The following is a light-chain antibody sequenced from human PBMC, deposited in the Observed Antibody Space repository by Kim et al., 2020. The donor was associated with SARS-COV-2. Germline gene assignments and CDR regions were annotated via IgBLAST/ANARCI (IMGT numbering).Light chain of an antibody. V-gene: IGKV1-33*01. CDR2: DAS. J-gene: IGKJ2*03. CDR3: QQHDTLPYS. CDR1: QPITTF. Sequence: SASVGDRATITCQASQPITTFLNWYQEKPGKAPKLLIYDASNLETGVPSRFSGRGSGTQFTFTITSLQPEDIAIYYCQQHDTLPYSFGQGTKLEI.